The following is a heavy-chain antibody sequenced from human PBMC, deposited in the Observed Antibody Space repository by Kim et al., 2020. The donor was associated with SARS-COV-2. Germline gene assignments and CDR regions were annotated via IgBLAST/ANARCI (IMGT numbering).Heavy chain of an antibody. CDR3: ARKYGSGNEMHPQNDY. J-gene: IGHJ4*02. CDR1: GGSISSSNW. D-gene: IGHD3-10*01. CDR2: IYHSGST. V-gene: IGHV4-4*02. Sequence: SETLSLTCAVSGGSISSSNWWSWVRQPPGKGLEWIGEIYHSGSTNYNPSPKSRVTISVDKSKNQFSLKLSSVTAADTAVYYCARKYGSGNEMHPQNDYWGQGTLVTVSS.